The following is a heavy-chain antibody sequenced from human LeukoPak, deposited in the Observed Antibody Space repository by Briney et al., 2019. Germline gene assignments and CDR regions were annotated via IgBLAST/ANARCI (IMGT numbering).Heavy chain of an antibody. V-gene: IGHV4-39*01. CDR2: IYYSGST. D-gene: IGHD6-19*01. CDR3: ARLDLVAGNDY. CDR1: GFTFSTYW. J-gene: IGHJ4*02. Sequence: GSLRLSCAASGFTFSTYWMTWVRQAPGKGLEWIGSIYYSGSTYYNPSLKSRVTISVDTSKNQFSLKLSSVTAADTAVYYCARLDLVAGNDYWGQGTLVTVSS.